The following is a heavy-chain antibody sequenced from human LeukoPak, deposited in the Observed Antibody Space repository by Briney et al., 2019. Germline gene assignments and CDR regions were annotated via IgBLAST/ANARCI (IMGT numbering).Heavy chain of an antibody. D-gene: IGHD6-19*01. J-gene: IGHJ4*02. Sequence: PSETLSLTCTVSGGSISSYYWSWIRQPPGKGLEWIGYISYSGTTNYNPSLKSRVTISVAPSKNQFSLKLRSVTAPDTAVYYCASQPGIAVAVDYWGQGTLVTVSS. CDR2: ISYSGTT. CDR1: GGSISSYY. CDR3: ASQPGIAVAVDY. V-gene: IGHV4-59*01.